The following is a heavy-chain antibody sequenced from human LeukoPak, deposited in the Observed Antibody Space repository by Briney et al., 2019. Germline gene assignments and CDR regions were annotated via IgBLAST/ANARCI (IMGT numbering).Heavy chain of an antibody. CDR2: INHSGSI. CDR3: ASLDSSGYYYDYFDY. V-gene: IGHV4-34*01. D-gene: IGHD3-22*01. Sequence: SETLSLTCAVYGGSFSGYYWSWIRQPPGKGLEWIGEINHSGSINYNPSLKSRVTISVDTSKNQFSLKLSSVTAADTAVYYCASLDSSGYYYDYFDYWGQGTLVTVSS. J-gene: IGHJ4*02. CDR1: GGSFSGYY.